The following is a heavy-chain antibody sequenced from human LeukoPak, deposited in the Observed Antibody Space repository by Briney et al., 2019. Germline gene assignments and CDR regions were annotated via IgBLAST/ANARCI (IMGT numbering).Heavy chain of an antibody. D-gene: IGHD1-1*01. Sequence: GGSLRLSCAASGFTFGSYTMDWVRQAPGKGLGWVSYISTSSESIYYADSVKGRFTISRDNAKQSLYLQMDTVTAEDTAVYYCVTSWNRQQRDYWGQGILVTVSS. J-gene: IGHJ4*02. V-gene: IGHV3-48*04. CDR1: GFTFGSYT. CDR3: VTSWNRQQRDY. CDR2: ISTSSESI.